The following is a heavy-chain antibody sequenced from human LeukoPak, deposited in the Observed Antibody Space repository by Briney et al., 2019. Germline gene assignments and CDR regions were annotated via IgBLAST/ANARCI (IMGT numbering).Heavy chain of an antibody. CDR2: IFYSGTT. Sequence: KRSETLSLTCTVSNPSLRSQYWRWIRQPPGGGLEWIGYIFYSGTTYYNRSLKSRVTISADTSKNQISLRLSAVTAADTYMYSSARDLMDGGFDYWGQGTLVTVSS. CDR1: NPSLRSQY. V-gene: IGHV4-59*11. CDR3: ARDLMDGGFDY. J-gene: IGHJ4*02. D-gene: IGHD2-8*01.